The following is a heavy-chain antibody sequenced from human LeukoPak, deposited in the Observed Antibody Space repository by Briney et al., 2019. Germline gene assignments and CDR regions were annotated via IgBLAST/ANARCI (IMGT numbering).Heavy chain of an antibody. CDR3: ARETADCGGDCYDC. J-gene: IGHJ4*02. CDR1: GFTFSSYE. D-gene: IGHD2-21*02. Sequence: GGSLRLSCAATGFTFSSYEFNWVRQAPGKGLEWVSYIGTSGSSVYYADSVKGRFTISRDNAKNSLYLQMNSLRAEDTAVYYCARETADCGGDCYDCWGQGTLVTVSS. CDR2: IGTSGSSV. V-gene: IGHV3-48*03.